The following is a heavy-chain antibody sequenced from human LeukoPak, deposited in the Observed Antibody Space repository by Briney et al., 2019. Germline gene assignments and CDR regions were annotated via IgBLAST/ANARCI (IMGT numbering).Heavy chain of an antibody. CDR1: GFTFSNAW. CDR3: AKALRPQYSSSSFDY. CDR2: IKSKTDGGTT. J-gene: IGHJ4*02. Sequence: GGSLRLSCAASGFTFSNAWMSWVRQAPGKGLEWVGRIKSKTDGGTTDYAAPVKGRFTISRDDSKNTLYLQMNSLRAEDTAVYYCAKALRPQYSSSSFDYWGQGTLVTVSS. D-gene: IGHD6-6*01. V-gene: IGHV3-15*01.